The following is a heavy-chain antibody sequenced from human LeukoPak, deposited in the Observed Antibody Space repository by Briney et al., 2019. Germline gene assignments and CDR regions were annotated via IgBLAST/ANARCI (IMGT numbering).Heavy chain of an antibody. CDR3: ARELGSGSYRARSSDAFDI. V-gene: IGHV3-30*04. CDR2: ISYDGSNK. J-gene: IGHJ3*02. D-gene: IGHD3-10*01. Sequence: RGSLRLSCAASGFTFSSYAMHWVRQAPGKGLEWVAVISYDGSNKYYADSVKGRFTISRDNSKITLYLQMNSLRAEDTAVYYCARELGSGSYRARSSDAFDIWGQGTMVTVSS. CDR1: GFTFSSYA.